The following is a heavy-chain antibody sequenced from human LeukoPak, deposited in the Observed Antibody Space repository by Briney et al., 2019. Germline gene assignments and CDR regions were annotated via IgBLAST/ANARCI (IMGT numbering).Heavy chain of an antibody. V-gene: IGHV3-21*01. CDR1: GFTFSSYS. J-gene: IGHJ4*02. CDR2: ISSSSSYI. Sequence: GGSLRLSCAASGFTFSSYSMNWVRQAPGKGLEWVSSISSSSSYIYYADSVKARFTISRDNAKNSLYLQMNSLRAEDTAVYYCARDYYDSSGYSRISDYWGQGTLVTVSS. CDR3: ARDYYDSSGYSRISDY. D-gene: IGHD3-22*01.